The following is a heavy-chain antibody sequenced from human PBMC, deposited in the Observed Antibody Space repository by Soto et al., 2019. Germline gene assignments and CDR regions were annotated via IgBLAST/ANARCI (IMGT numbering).Heavy chain of an antibody. J-gene: IGHJ6*02. V-gene: IGHV5-10-1*01. D-gene: IGHD3-3*01. CDR2: IDPSDSYT. CDR3: ARGLFGSGYRQSIYYYGMDV. CDR1: GYSFTSYW. Sequence: PGESLKISCKGSGYSFTSYWISWVRQMPGKGLEWMGRIDPSDSYTNYSPSFQGHVTISADKSISTAYLQWSSLKASDTAMYYCARGLFGSGYRQSIYYYGMDVWGQGTTVTVSS.